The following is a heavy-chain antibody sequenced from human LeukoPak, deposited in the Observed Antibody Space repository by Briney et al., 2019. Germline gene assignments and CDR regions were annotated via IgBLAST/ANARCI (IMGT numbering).Heavy chain of an antibody. CDR1: GFTFSRHS. V-gene: IGHV3-48*01. J-gene: IGHJ5*02. CDR3: VGVPREGHDNWFDP. Sequence: PSGGSLRLSCVASGFTFSRHSMNWVRQAPGKGLEWVAYIGSGSSIIHYADSVKGRFTISREDAKNSLFLQINSLRAEDTAIYYCVGVPREGHDNWFDPWGQGTLVTVSP. D-gene: IGHD1-26*01. CDR2: IGSGSSII.